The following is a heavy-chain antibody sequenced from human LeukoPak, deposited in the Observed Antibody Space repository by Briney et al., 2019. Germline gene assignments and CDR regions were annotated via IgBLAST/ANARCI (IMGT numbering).Heavy chain of an antibody. Sequence: GESLKISCKGSGYSFTSYWTGWVRQMPGKGLEWMGIIYPGDSDTRYSPSFQGQVTISADRSISTAYLQWSSLKASDTAMYYCARAYYDFWSGTPHAFDIWGQGTMVTVSS. V-gene: IGHV5-51*01. CDR2: IYPGDSDT. J-gene: IGHJ3*02. CDR1: GYSFTSYW. D-gene: IGHD3-3*01. CDR3: ARAYYDFWSGTPHAFDI.